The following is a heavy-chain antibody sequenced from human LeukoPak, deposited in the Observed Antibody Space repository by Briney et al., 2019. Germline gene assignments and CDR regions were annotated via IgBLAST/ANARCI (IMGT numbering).Heavy chain of an antibody. CDR3: ARENLGQTQPSSVDY. V-gene: IGHV1-46*01. CDR1: GYTFTSYY. D-gene: IGHD1-14*01. Sequence: ASVKVSCKASGYTFTSYYMHWVRQAPGQRLKWMGIINPSGGSTSYAQKFQGRVTMTRDTSTSTVYMELSSLRSEDTAVYYCARENLGQTQPSSVDYWGQGTLVTVSS. CDR2: INPSGGST. J-gene: IGHJ4*02.